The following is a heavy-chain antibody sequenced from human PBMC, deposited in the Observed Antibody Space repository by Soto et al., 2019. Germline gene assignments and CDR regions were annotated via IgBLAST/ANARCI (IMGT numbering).Heavy chain of an antibody. Sequence: QQQESGPGLVKSSENLSLICTVSGESISRANYYWGWIRQPPGKGLEWIGSISYSGSTYYNPSLKSRVTISVEMSKNQLSLQLSSVTAADTALYYCARPGSVSGWFYFDSWGQGTLVTVSS. CDR2: ISYSGST. CDR3: ARPGSVSGWFYFDS. D-gene: IGHD6-19*01. CDR1: GESISRANYY. J-gene: IGHJ4*02. V-gene: IGHV4-39*01.